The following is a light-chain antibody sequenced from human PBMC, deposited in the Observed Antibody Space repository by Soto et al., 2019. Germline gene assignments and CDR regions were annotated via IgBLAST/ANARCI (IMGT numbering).Light chain of an antibody. J-gene: IGLJ2*01. CDR2: GNS. V-gene: IGLV1-40*01. CDR1: SSNIGAGYD. CDR3: QSYDSRGYVV. Sequence: QSVLTQPPSVSGAPGQRVTISCTGSSSNIGAGYDVHWYQQLPGTAPKLLIYGNSNRPSGVPDRFSGSKSGTSASLAITGLQAEDEADYYCQSYDSRGYVVFGGGTQLTVL.